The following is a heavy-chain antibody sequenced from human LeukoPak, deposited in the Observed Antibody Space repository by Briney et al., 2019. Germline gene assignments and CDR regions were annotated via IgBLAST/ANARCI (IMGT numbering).Heavy chain of an antibody. CDR2: IAYDGSDK. Sequence: PGRSLRLSCSASGFPFNKYGMHWVRQAPGKGLEWVAVIAYDGSDKYYADSGKGRFTISRDNSKNTLYLQLNSLRTDDTAVYYCAKCLCNDSYSFDFWGQRTLVTVSS. J-gene: IGHJ4*02. CDR3: AKCLCNDSYSFDF. CDR1: GFPFNKYG. D-gene: IGHD2-21*02. V-gene: IGHV3-30*18.